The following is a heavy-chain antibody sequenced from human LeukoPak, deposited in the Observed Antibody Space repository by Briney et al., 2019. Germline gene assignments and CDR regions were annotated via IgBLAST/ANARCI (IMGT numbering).Heavy chain of an antibody. V-gene: IGHV4-39*01. D-gene: IGHD6-13*01. J-gene: IGHJ5*02. CDR1: GDSITSSGYF. CDR2: INYSGQT. CDR3: ARAGYSSRGARFDP. Sequence: SETLSLTCSVSGDSITSSGYFWGWIRQPPGKGLEWIGIINYSGQTFYNPSLKSRVSTSVDTSKNQFSLRLSSVTAADTAVYYCARAGYSSRGARFDPWGQGTLVTVSS.